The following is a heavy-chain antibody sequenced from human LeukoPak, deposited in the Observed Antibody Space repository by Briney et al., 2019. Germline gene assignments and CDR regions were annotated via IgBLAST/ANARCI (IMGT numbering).Heavy chain of an antibody. V-gene: IGHV1-69*06. CDR1: GGTFSSYA. CDR3: ARGADSYGYNYYYYMDV. J-gene: IGHJ6*03. Sequence: ASVKVSCKASGGTFSSYAISWVRQAPGQGLEWMGGIIPIFGTANYAQKFQGRVTITADKSTSTAYMELSSLRSEDTAVYYCARGADSYGYNYYYYMDVWGKGTMVTVSS. D-gene: IGHD5-18*01. CDR2: IIPIFGTA.